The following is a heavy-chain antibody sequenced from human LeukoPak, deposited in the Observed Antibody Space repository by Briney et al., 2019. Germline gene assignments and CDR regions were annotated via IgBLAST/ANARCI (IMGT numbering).Heavy chain of an antibody. CDR3: ARDASGSNNWFDP. D-gene: IGHD5-12*01. Sequence: EASVKVSCKASGFTFTSSAMQWVRQARGQRLEWIGWIVVGSGNTNYAQKFQERVTITRDMSTSTAYMELSSLRSEDTAVYYCARDASGSNNWFDPWGQGTLVTVSS. CDR2: IVVGSGNT. CDR1: GFTFTSSA. V-gene: IGHV1-58*02. J-gene: IGHJ5*02.